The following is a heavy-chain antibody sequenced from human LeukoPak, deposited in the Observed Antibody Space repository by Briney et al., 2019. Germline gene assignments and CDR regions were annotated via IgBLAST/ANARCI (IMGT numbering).Heavy chain of an antibody. Sequence: ASVTVSFTASVYTFTNYYMHWVRQAPGQGHERMGWISPNSNDTNYAQKFLGRVTLTRDTSIGTAYMELSSLRSDDTAVYFCARDGDYCRGGRCYRDWGQGTLVTVSS. CDR3: ARDGDYCRGGRCYRD. CDR1: VYTFTNYY. J-gene: IGHJ4*02. CDR2: ISPNSNDT. V-gene: IGHV1-2*02. D-gene: IGHD2-15*01.